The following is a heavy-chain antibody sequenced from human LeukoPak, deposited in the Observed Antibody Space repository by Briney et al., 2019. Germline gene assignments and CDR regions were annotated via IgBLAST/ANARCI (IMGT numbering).Heavy chain of an antibody. D-gene: IGHD3-10*01. CDR3: ARAPGYYGSGSPYFDS. J-gene: IGHJ4*02. Sequence: SETLSLTCTVFGASVSSGDYSWSWIRQPPGKGLEWIGYIYHSGSTYYIPSLKSRVTISVDRSKNQFSLKMNSVTAADTAVYYCARAPGYYGSGSPYFDSWGQGTLVTVSS. CDR2: IYHSGST. V-gene: IGHV4-30-2*01. CDR1: GASVSSGDYS.